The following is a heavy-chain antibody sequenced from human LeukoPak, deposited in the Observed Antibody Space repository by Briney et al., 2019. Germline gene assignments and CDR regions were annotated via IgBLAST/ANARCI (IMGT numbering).Heavy chain of an antibody. CDR3: ASSRYDSSGYYGIIGY. D-gene: IGHD3-22*01. CDR2: ISRSSNYK. V-gene: IGHV3-21*01. CDR1: GFAFSSYS. Sequence: GGSLRLSCAASGFAFSSYSMNWVRQAPGKGLEWVSSISRSSNYKYYAGSVKGRFTISRDNAKNSLYLQMNSLRAEDTALYYCASSRYDSSGYYGIIGYWGQGTLVTVSS. J-gene: IGHJ4*02.